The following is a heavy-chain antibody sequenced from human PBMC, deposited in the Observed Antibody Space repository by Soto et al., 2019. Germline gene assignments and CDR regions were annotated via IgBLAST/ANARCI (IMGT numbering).Heavy chain of an antibody. CDR2: MTSGGRTT. Sequence: PGGSLRLSCAASGFAFGNSWMHWVRQPPGKGPEWVSRMTSGGRTTQYADSVKGRFTVSRDNAKNTLYLQMNSLRAEDTAVYYCATAEVDYWGPGTLVTVYS. V-gene: IGHV3-74*01. CDR3: ATAEVDY. CDR1: GFAFGNSW. J-gene: IGHJ4*02.